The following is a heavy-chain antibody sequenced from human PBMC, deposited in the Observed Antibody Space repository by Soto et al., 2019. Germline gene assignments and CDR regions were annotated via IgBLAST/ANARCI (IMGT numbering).Heavy chain of an antibody. J-gene: IGHJ4*02. CDR3: ARGPLYCSGGSCYSLLDY. V-gene: IGHV3-48*02. CDR2: ISSSSSTI. Sequence: EVQLVESGGGLVQPGGSLRLSCAASGFTFSSYSMNWVRQAPGQGLEWVSYISSSSSTIYYADSVKGRFTISRDNAKNSLYRQMNILRDEDTAVYYCARGPLYCSGGSCYSLLDYWGQGTRVTVSS. CDR1: GFTFSSYS. D-gene: IGHD2-15*01.